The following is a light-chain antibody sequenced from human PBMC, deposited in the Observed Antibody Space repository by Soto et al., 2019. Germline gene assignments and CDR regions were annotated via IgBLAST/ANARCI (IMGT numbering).Light chain of an antibody. J-gene: IGKJ5*01. Sequence: PGERATLSCRSSQSVSSNLAWYQQQPAQAPRLLLYGASTRATGIPARFSGSGSGTEFTLTISSLQSADFAVYYCQQYNSWPPITFGQGTRREIK. CDR2: GAS. V-gene: IGKV3-15*01. CDR1: QSVSSN. CDR3: QQYNSWPPIT.